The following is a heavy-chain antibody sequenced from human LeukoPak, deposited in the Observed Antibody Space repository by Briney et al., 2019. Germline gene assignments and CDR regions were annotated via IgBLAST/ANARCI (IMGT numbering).Heavy chain of an antibody. D-gene: IGHD6-19*01. Sequence: PGGSLRLSCAASGFTFSSYSMNWVRQAPGKGLEWVSCISSSGSTIYYADSVKGRFTISRDDAKNSMYLQMNSLRDEDTAVHYCARGPGSGLELDYWGQGTLVTVSS. CDR1: GFTFSSYS. CDR2: ISSSGSTI. J-gene: IGHJ4*02. V-gene: IGHV3-48*02. CDR3: ARGPGSGLELDY.